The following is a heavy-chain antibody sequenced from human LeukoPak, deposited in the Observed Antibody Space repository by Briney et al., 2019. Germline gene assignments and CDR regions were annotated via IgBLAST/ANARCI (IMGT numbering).Heavy chain of an antibody. J-gene: IGHJ4*02. V-gene: IGHV4-30-2*01. CDR2: IYHSGST. CDR3: ARAPYCSGGSCYRHPIHFDY. CDR1: GGSISSGGYS. Sequence: PSQTLSLTCAVSGGSISSGGYSWSWIRQPPGKGLEWIGYIYHSGSTYYNPSLKSRVTISVDRSKNQFSLKLGSVTAADTAVYYCARAPYCSGGSCYRHPIHFDYWGQGTLVTVSS. D-gene: IGHD2-15*01.